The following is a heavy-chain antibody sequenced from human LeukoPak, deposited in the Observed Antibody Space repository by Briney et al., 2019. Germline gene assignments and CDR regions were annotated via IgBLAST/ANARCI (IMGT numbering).Heavy chain of an antibody. Sequence: GGSLRLSCAASGFTSSSYWMHWVRQAPGKGLVWVSRINSDGSSTSYADSVKGRFTISRDNAKNTLYLQMNSLRAEDTAVYYCARGAGSGWYQLDWFDPWGQGTLVTVSS. CDR2: INSDGSST. D-gene: IGHD6-19*01. J-gene: IGHJ5*02. V-gene: IGHV3-74*01. CDR1: GFTSSSYW. CDR3: ARGAGSGWYQLDWFDP.